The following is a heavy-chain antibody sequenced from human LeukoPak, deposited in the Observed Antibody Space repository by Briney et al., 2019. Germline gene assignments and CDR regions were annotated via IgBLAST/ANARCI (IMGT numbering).Heavy chain of an antibody. CDR2: IYRSGST. CDR3: ARGDCSSTICYSPMDV. D-gene: IGHD2-2*01. V-gene: IGHV4-38-2*02. Sequence: SETLSLTCTVSGYSISSGYYWVWIRQPPGKGLEWIGSIYRSGSTNYNPSLKSRVTISVDTSKNQFSLKVSPVTAADTAVYYCARGDCSSTICYSPMDVWGKGTTVTVSS. CDR1: GYSISSGYY. J-gene: IGHJ6*03.